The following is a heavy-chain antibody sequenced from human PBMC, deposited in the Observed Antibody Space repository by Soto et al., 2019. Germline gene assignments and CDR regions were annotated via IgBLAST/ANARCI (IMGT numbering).Heavy chain of an antibody. CDR1: GFSFSSYS. Sequence: EVQLLESGGDLIQPGGSLRLSCAASGFSFSSYSMSWVRQVPGKGLEWVSGMSATGGSTYYAGSVKGRFTTSRDNSRKTLYLQMNSLRADDTAVYYCAKSWGDTWQQSAFDIWGLGTMVTVSA. CDR2: MSATGGST. J-gene: IGHJ3*02. CDR3: AKSWGDTWQQSAFDI. V-gene: IGHV3-23*01. D-gene: IGHD5-18*01.